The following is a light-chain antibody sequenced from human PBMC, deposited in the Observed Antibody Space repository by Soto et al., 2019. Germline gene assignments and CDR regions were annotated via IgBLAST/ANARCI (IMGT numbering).Light chain of an antibody. J-gene: IGKJ4*01. Sequence: DIEMTQSPSSLSASLGDTVTITCRASQGIGNFLAWYQQKPGDVPKLLIYAASTFQSGGPSRFSGSGSGTDFTLTISSLQPEDVATYFCHRYNSVPLTFGGGTRVEIK. V-gene: IGKV1-27*01. CDR2: AAS. CDR3: HRYNSVPLT. CDR1: QGIGNF.